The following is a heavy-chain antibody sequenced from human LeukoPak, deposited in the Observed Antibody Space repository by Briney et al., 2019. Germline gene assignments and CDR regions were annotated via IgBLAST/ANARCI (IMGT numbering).Heavy chain of an antibody. Sequence: PGGSLRLSCAASGFSFSTFAMSWVRQTPGKGLEWVSSISSSSSYIYYADSVKGRFTISRDNAKNSLYLQMNSLRAEDTAVYYCASEFGSSSSPFDYWGQGTLVTVSS. CDR2: ISSSSSYI. CDR3: ASEFGSSSSPFDY. CDR1: GFSFSTFA. J-gene: IGHJ4*02. D-gene: IGHD6-6*01. V-gene: IGHV3-21*01.